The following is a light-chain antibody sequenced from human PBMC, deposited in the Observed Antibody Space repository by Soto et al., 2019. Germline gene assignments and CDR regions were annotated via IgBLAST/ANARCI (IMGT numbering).Light chain of an antibody. J-gene: IGLJ1*01. CDR1: SSDVGGYNY. CDR2: EVS. V-gene: IGLV2-8*01. Sequence: QSALTQPPSASGSPGQSVTISCTGTSSDVGGYNYVSWYQQHPGKAPKLMIYEVSERPSGVPDRFSGSKSSNTASLTVSGLQAEDEAIYYCQSYDNTLSGPIYVFGTGTKLTVL. CDR3: QSYDNTLSGPIYV.